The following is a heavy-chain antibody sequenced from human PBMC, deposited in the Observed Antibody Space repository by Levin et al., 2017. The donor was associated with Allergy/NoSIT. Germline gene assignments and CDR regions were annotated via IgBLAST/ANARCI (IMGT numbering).Heavy chain of an antibody. Sequence: FSNYDMHRGSKAPRKGLEYVSAISSNGGSTYYANSVKGRFTISRDNSKNTLYLQMGSLRAEDMAVYYCARAYCSSTSCCYDYWGQGTLVTVSS. V-gene: IGHV3-64*01. CDR1: FSNYD. D-gene: IGHD2-2*01. J-gene: IGHJ4*02. CDR2: ISSNGGST. CDR3: ARAYCSSTSCCYDY.